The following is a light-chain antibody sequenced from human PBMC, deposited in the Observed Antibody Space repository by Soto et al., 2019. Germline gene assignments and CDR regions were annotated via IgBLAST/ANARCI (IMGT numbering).Light chain of an antibody. Sequence: ENVLSQSPGRLSLSPGERVTLSCRASQTVDDNWLAWYQQKPGQAPRLLVFDAVNRANGIPDRFSGSGSGTDFALTISRLEPEDFALYYCQQYGSAPFTFGPGTTVD. CDR2: DAV. CDR1: QTVDDNW. V-gene: IGKV3-20*01. CDR3: QQYGSAPFT. J-gene: IGKJ3*01.